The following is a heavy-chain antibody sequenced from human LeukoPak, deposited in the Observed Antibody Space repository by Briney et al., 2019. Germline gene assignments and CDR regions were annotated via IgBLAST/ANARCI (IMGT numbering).Heavy chain of an antibody. Sequence: GGSLRLSCAASGFTFSSYGMHWVRQAPGKGLEWVASIRYDGSNKYYADSVKGRFTISRDNSKNTLYLQMNSLRAEDTAVYYCAKAETLYYYGSGSLDYWGQGTLVTVSS. CDR2: IRYDGSNK. D-gene: IGHD3-10*01. CDR1: GFTFSSYG. V-gene: IGHV3-30*02. CDR3: AKAETLYYYGSGSLDY. J-gene: IGHJ4*02.